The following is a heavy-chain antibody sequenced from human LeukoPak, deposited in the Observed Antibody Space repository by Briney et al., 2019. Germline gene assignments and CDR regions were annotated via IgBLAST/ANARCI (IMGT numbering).Heavy chain of an antibody. Sequence: PGGSLRLSCAASGFTFDDYGMSWVRQAPGKGLEWVAVISYDGSNKYYADSVKGRFTISRDNSKNTLYLQMNSLRAEDTAVYYCAKDPFSRIYSSVSGDADAFDIWGQGTMVTVSS. CDR1: GFTFDDYG. D-gene: IGHD6-19*01. CDR3: AKDPFSRIYSSVSGDADAFDI. CDR2: ISYDGSNK. V-gene: IGHV3-30*18. J-gene: IGHJ3*02.